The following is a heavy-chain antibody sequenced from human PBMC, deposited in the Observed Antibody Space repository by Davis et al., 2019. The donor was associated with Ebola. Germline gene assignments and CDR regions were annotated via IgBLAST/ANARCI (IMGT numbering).Heavy chain of an antibody. J-gene: IGHJ4*02. D-gene: IGHD3/OR15-3a*01. CDR1: GFTFRNHA. CDR3: ARALYHEVLDQ. V-gene: IGHV3-30*04. CDR2: VSHSQRET. Sequence: GESLKISCAASGFTFRNHAMHWVRQAPGKGLEWVAVVSHSQRETFYADSVKGRFTISRDNSENTLYLQMNSLTAADTAVYYCARALYHEVLDQWGQGTPVTVSS.